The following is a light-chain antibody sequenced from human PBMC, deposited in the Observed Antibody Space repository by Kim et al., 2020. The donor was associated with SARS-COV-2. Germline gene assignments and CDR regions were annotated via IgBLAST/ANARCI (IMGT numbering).Light chain of an antibody. CDR1: QTIETN. V-gene: IGKV1-39*01. Sequence: APVGDRVTITCRASQTIETNLNWYQQRPGKAPTLLIYAASKLPSGVPPRFGGSRSGRDFTLTIRSLQPEGFATYFCQQSFSFPLTFGGGTKVDIK. CDR3: QQSFSFPLT. CDR2: AAS. J-gene: IGKJ4*01.